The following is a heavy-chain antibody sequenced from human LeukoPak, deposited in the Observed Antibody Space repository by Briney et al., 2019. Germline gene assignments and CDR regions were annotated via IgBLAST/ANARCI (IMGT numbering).Heavy chain of an antibody. D-gene: IGHD3-10*01. V-gene: IGHV1-18*04. Sequence: ASVKVSCKASGYTFTSYGISWVRQAPGQGLEWMGWISAYNGNTNYAQKLQGRVTMTTDTSTSTAYMELRSLRSDDTAVYYCARGSKPNYYGSGSYLYWGQETLVTVSS. CDR3: ARGSKPNYYGSGSYLY. J-gene: IGHJ4*02. CDR1: GYTFTSYG. CDR2: ISAYNGNT.